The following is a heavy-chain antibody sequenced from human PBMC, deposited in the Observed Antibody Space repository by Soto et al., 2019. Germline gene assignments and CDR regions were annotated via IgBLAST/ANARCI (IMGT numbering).Heavy chain of an antibody. J-gene: IGHJ5*02. CDR2: MNPKSGQR. CDR1: GYIFSNFD. V-gene: IGHV1-8*01. D-gene: IGHD5-18*01. Sequence: RASVKVSCKASGYIFSNFDINWVRQASGQGPELTAWMNPKSGQRNYTPRFQGRVTMTVNTSISTAYMELSGLRSEDTAVYYCARDIGPALDWFGPWGQGTQVTVSS. CDR3: ARDIGPALDWFGP.